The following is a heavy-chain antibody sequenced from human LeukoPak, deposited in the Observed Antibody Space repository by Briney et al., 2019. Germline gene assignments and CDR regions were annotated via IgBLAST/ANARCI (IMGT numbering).Heavy chain of an antibody. CDR1: GYSFTSYW. D-gene: IGHD2-2*01. CDR3: ARYPRHCSSTSCLYYFDY. J-gene: IGHJ4*02. Sequence: GESLKTSCKGSGYSFTSYWIGWVRQMPGKGLEWMGIIYPGDSDTRYSPSFQGQVTISADKSISTAYLQWSSLKASDTAMYYCARYPRHCSSTSCLYYFDYWGQGTLVTVSS. CDR2: IYPGDSDT. V-gene: IGHV5-51*01.